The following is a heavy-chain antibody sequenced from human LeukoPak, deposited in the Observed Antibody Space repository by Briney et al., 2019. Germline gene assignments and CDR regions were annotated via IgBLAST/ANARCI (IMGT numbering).Heavy chain of an antibody. V-gene: IGHV1-2*02. Sequence: ASVTVSFTTSGYTFTVYYMHWVRQAPGQGLEWMGWINPNSGGTNYAQKFQGRVTMTRDTSISTANMELSRLRSDDTAVYYCARGWGGSPPFDYWGQGTLVTVSS. J-gene: IGHJ4*02. D-gene: IGHD1-26*01. CDR1: GYTFTVYY. CDR3: ARGWGGSPPFDY. CDR2: INPNSGGT.